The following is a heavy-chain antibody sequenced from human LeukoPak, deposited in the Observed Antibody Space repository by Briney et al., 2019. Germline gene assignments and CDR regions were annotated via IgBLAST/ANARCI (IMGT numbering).Heavy chain of an antibody. CDR2: IYYTGST. J-gene: IGHJ2*01. CDR1: GGSISSSSYY. V-gene: IGHV4-39*07. Sequence: SETLSLTCTVSGGSISSSSYYWGWIRQPPGKGLEWIGYIYYTGSTTYNPSLKSRVTISVDTSKNHFSLKLISVTAADTAVYFCARREDFWYFDLWGRGTLVTVSS. CDR3: ARREDFWYFDL.